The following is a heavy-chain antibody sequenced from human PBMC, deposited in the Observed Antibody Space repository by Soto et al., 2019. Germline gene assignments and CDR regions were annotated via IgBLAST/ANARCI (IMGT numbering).Heavy chain of an antibody. CDR3: AREFGSGMHI. CDR2: IQRDGSEE. V-gene: IGHV3-7*03. D-gene: IGHD3-10*01. CDR1: GFTLSNYW. J-gene: IGHJ6*02. Sequence: DVQLVQSGGGLVQPGGSLRLSCVGSGFTLSNYWMSWVRQAPGKGLEWVANIQRDGSEEKYVDSVKGRFIVSRDNSKNSVYLQMSSLRDADTAVYYCAREFGSGMHIWGQGTTVIVS.